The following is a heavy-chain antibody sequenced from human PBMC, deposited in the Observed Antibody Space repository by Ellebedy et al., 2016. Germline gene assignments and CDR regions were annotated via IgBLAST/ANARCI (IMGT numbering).Heavy chain of an antibody. CDR3: ARLFLEYSSSSEPYAFDI. CDR1: GGSISSHY. CDR2: MYDTGSA. V-gene: IGHV4-59*11. J-gene: IGHJ3*02. D-gene: IGHD6-6*01. Sequence: SETLSLTCTVSGGSISSHYWSWMRQSPGKGLEWIGYMYDTGSANYNPSLKSRVTMSVDTPKNQFSLKLRSVTAADTAVYYCARLFLEYSSSSEPYAFDIWGQGTMVTVSS.